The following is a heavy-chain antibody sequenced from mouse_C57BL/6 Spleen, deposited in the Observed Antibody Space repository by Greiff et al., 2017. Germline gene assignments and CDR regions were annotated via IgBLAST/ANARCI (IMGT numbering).Heavy chain of an antibody. V-gene: IGHV14-4*01. Sequence: VQLQQSGAELVRPGASVKLSCTASGFNIKDDYMHWVKQRPEQGLEWIGWIDPENGDTEYASKFQGKATITADTSSNTAYLQLSSLTSEDTAVYYCTRIYYDYDYFDYWGQGTTLTVSS. D-gene: IGHD2-4*01. CDR2: IDPENGDT. CDR1: GFNIKDDY. CDR3: TRIYYDYDYFDY. J-gene: IGHJ2*01.